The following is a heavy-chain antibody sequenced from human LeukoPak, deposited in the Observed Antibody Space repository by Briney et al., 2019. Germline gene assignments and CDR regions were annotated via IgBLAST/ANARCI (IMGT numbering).Heavy chain of an antibody. D-gene: IGHD5-18*01. V-gene: IGHV4-34*01. J-gene: IGHJ4*02. CDR1: GGSFSGYY. CDR3: ARHSGYSYGPPFDY. CDR2: INHSGST. Sequence: SETLSLTCAVYGGSFSGYYWSWIRQPPGKGLEWIGEINHSGSTNYNPSLKSRVTISVDTSKNQFSLKLSSVTAADTAVYYCARHSGYSYGPPFDYWGQGILVTVSS.